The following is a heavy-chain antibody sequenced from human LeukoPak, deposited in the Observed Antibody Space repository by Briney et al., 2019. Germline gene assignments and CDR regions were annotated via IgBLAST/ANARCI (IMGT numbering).Heavy chain of an antibody. CDR1: GFTVSSNY. D-gene: IGHD3-10*01. Sequence: GGSLRLSCAASGFTVSSNYMSWVRQAPGKGLEWVSVIYSGGSTYYADSVKGRLTISRDNSKNTLYLQMNSLRAEDTAVYYCARDSNNEITYDYWGQGTLVTVSS. V-gene: IGHV3-66*01. J-gene: IGHJ4*02. CDR3: ARDSNNEITYDY. CDR2: IYSGGST.